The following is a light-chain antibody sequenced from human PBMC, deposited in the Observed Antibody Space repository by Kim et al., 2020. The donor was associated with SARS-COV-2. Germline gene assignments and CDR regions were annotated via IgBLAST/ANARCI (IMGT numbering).Light chain of an antibody. CDR2: EIS. J-gene: IGLJ3*02. Sequence: QSALTQPASVSGSPGQSITISCTGTSSDVGSYNLVSWYQQHPGKAPKLIIYEISKRPSGVSNRFSGSKSGSTASLTISGLQAEDEADYYCCSYAGSSTLEVFGGGTKVTVL. CDR3: CSYAGSSTLEV. CDR1: SSDVGSYNL. V-gene: IGLV2-23*02.